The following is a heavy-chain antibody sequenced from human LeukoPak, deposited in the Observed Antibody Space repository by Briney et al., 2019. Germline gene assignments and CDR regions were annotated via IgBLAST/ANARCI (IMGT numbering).Heavy chain of an antibody. D-gene: IGHD2-2*01. Sequence: GGSLRLSCAASGFTLSSYWMSWVRQAPGKGLGWVANIKQDGSEKYYVDSVKGRFTISRDNAKNSLYLQMNSLRAEDTAVYYCARIGRLPEGHFYFDYWGQGTLVTVSS. CDR2: IKQDGSEK. CDR1: GFTLSSYW. J-gene: IGHJ4*02. CDR3: ARIGRLPEGHFYFDY. V-gene: IGHV3-7*01.